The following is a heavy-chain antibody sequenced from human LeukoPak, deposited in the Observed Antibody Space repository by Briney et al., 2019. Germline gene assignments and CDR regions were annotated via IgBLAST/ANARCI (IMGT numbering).Heavy chain of an antibody. D-gene: IGHD3-10*01. CDR3: ASILRSSSGYYFDY. V-gene: IGHV3-66*01. Sequence: GGSLRLSCAASGFTVSTNYMSWVRQAPGKGLEWVSVIYSGDTTFYADSVRGKFTISRDNSKNTLHLQMNSLRAEDTAVYYCASILRSSSGYYFDYWGQGTLVTVSS. CDR1: GFTVSTNY. CDR2: IYSGDTT. J-gene: IGHJ4*02.